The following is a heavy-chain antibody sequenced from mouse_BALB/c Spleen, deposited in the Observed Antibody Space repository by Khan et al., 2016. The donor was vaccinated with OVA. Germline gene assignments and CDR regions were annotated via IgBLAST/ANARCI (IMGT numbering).Heavy chain of an antibody. CDR3: ARDRIDY. V-gene: IGHV1-7*01. J-gene: IGHJ2*01. Sequence: VQLQESGAEQAKPGASVKMSCKTSGYTFSSYWMHWVKQRPGQGLEWIGYINPTSGYTEYNEKFKDKAILSADKSSSTAYMQLTSLTSEDSAVYYCARDRIDYWGQGTTLTVSS. CDR2: INPTSGYT. CDR1: GYTFSSYW.